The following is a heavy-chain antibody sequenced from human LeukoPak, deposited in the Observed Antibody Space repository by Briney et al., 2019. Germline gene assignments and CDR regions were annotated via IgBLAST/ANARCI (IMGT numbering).Heavy chain of an antibody. CDR3: ARHKAYGSGSYAPYYFDY. CDR1: GGSFSGYY. CDR2: INQSGST. Sequence: SETLSLTCAVYGGSFSGYYWVWIRQPPGKGLEWIGGINQSGSTNYNPSLKSRLTISVDTSKNQFSLKLSSVTAADTAVYYCARHKAYGSGSYAPYYFDYWGQGTQVTVSS. V-gene: IGHV4-34*01. J-gene: IGHJ4*02. D-gene: IGHD3-10*01.